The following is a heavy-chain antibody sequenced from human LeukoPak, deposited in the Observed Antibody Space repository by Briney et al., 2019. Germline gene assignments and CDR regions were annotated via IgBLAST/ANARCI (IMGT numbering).Heavy chain of an antibody. CDR1: GFTVSSNY. CDR2: IYSGGST. J-gene: IGHJ3*02. CDR3: AKDLQGAFDI. Sequence: PGGSLRLSCAASGFTVSSNYMSWVRHAPGEGLEWVSVIYSGGSTSFSDSVKGRLTISRDNSKNTLYLQMNSLRAEDTAVYYCAKDLQGAFDIWRQGTMVTVSS. V-gene: IGHV3-53*01.